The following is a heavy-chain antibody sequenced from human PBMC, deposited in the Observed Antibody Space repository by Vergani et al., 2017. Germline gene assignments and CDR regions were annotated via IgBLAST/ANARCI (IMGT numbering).Heavy chain of an antibody. CDR3: ASVDFDWSIPPP. CDR2: INPSGGHT. D-gene: IGHD3-9*01. V-gene: IGHV1-46*01. Sequence: QVQVVQSGAEVKKSGASVKVSCKTSGYTFSNYYMHWVRQAPGQGLEWMGIINPSGGHTNYAQKFQGRVTMTRDTSTSTVYMELSSLRSEDTAVYYCASVDFDWSIPPPWGQGTLVTVSS. CDR1: GYTFSNYY. J-gene: IGHJ5*02.